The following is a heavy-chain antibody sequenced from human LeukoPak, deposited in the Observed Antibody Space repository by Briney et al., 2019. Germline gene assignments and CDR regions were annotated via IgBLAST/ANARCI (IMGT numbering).Heavy chain of an antibody. CDR2: ISLTGET. V-gene: IGHV4-39*07. J-gene: IGHJ4*02. CDR3: SRESGAFCPFGY. D-gene: IGHD1-26*01. Sequence: SETLSLTCTVSGGSISSSSYYWGWIRQPPGQGLEWIGEISLTGETNYNPSLNGRVTMSLDKSRNQLSLSLTSVTAVDTAIYYCSRESGAFCPFGYWGQGTLVIVPP. CDR1: GGSISSSSYY.